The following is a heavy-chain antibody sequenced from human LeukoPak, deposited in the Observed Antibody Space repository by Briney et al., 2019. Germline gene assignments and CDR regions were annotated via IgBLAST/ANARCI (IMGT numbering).Heavy chain of an antibody. CDR1: GYSFTSYW. Sequence: PGESLKISCKGSGYSFTSYWIGWVRQMPGKGLEWMGIIYPGDSDTRYSPSFQGQVTISADKSISTAYLQWSSLKASDTAMYYCARQEYSSSSGNWFDPWGQETLVTVSS. CDR3: ARQEYSSSSGNWFDP. V-gene: IGHV5-51*01. D-gene: IGHD6-6*01. J-gene: IGHJ5*02. CDR2: IYPGDSDT.